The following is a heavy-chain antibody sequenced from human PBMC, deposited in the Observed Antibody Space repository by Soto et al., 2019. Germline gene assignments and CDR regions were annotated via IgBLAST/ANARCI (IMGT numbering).Heavy chain of an antibody. Sequence: QVQLQESGPGLVKPSETLSLTCTVSGGSISGYYWSWIRQPPGKGLEWIGYMYNTGSTVYNPSFKGRVTLSVDTSKNQFARKLNSVTAADTAVYYCARDLWGYCGTDCYPLDVWGQGTTVTVSS. CDR2: MYNTGST. CDR1: GGSISGYY. D-gene: IGHD2-21*02. V-gene: IGHV4-59*01. CDR3: ARDLWGYCGTDCYPLDV. J-gene: IGHJ6*02.